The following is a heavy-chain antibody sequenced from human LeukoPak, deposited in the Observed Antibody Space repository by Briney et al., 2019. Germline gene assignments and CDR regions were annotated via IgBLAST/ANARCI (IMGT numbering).Heavy chain of an antibody. CDR2: ISYSAIT. CDR3: ARGKTTVLNV. D-gene: IGHD4-17*01. Sequence: SETLSLTCTVSGGYISSYYWSWIRQPPGKGLEWIGYISYSAITNYNPALKSRVTISIDTSKNQFSLKLSSVTAADTAVYYCARGKTTVLNVWGQGTLVTVSS. J-gene: IGHJ4*02. V-gene: IGHV4-59*12. CDR1: GGYISSYY.